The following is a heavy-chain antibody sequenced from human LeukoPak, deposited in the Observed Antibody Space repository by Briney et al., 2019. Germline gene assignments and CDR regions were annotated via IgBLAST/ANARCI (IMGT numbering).Heavy chain of an antibody. J-gene: IGHJ4*02. Sequence: GRSLRLSCAASGFVFSTYGMQWVRQAPGKGLEWVAVISYDGKVKHYTDSVKGRFTISRDNSRNTLYLQMNSLGTEDTALYYCAKEIHPRSSNGWPFDYWGQGTLVTVSS. V-gene: IGHV3-30*18. D-gene: IGHD6-19*01. CDR3: AKEIHPRSSNGWPFDY. CDR1: GFVFSTYG. CDR2: ISYDGKVK.